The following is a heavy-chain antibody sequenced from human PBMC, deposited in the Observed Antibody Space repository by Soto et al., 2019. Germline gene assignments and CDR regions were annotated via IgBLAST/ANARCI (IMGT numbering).Heavy chain of an antibody. J-gene: IGHJ4*02. V-gene: IGHV1-2*04. CDR2: INPNSGGT. CDR1: GYTFTGYY. D-gene: IGHD3-22*01. CDR3: ARGLGYYYDSSGYYDFDY. Sequence: VKVSCKASGYTFTGYYMHWVRQALGQGLEWMGWINPNSGGTNYAQKFQGWVTMTRDTSISTAYMELSRLRSDDTAVYYCARGLGYYYDSSGYYDFDYWGQGTLVTVSS.